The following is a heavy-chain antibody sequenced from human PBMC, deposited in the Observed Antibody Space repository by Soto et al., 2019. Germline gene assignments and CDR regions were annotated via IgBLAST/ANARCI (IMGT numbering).Heavy chain of an antibody. CDR2: IIPAFGTT. Sequence: QVQLEQSGAEVKKPGSSVKVSCKASGGTFSTHAIIWVRQAPGQGLAWGGGIIPAFGTTYFAQEFQGRVTLSADDVATTAYMEVSSLSSEDTAVYYCARGYCSGGNCYSGMDVWGQGTTVTVSS. D-gene: IGHD2-15*01. CDR1: GGTFSTHA. V-gene: IGHV1-69*01. CDR3: ARGYCSGGNCYSGMDV. J-gene: IGHJ6*02.